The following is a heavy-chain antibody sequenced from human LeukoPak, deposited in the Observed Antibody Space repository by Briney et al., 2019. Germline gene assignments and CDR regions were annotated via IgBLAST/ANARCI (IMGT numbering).Heavy chain of an antibody. Sequence: GGSLRLSCAASGFTFSSSWMYWVRQAPGKGLVWVSRVNSDESITTYADSVKGRFTISRDNAKNTLYLQMNSLRAEDTAVYYCARGLVPGFLDYWGQGTPVTVSS. CDR1: GFTFSSSW. CDR2: VNSDESIT. J-gene: IGHJ4*02. CDR3: ARGLVPGFLDY. D-gene: IGHD4-11*01. V-gene: IGHV3-74*01.